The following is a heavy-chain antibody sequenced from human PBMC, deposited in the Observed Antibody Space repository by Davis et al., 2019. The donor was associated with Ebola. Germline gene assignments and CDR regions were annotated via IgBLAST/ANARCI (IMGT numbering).Heavy chain of an antibody. V-gene: IGHV3-23*01. CDR1: GGSFSGYY. CDR2: ISGSGGST. CDR3: AKADCSGGSCYSVDY. Sequence: PSETLSLTCAVYGGSFSGYYWSWVRQAPGKGLEWVSAISGSGGSTYYADSVKGRFTISRDNSKNTLYLQMNSLRAEDTAVYYCAKADCSGGSCYSVDYWGQGTLVTVSS. J-gene: IGHJ4*02. D-gene: IGHD2-15*01.